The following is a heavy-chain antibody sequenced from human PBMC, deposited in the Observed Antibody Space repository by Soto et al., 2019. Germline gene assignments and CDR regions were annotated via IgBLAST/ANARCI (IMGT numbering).Heavy chain of an antibody. CDR2: INAGHGNT. J-gene: IGHJ6*02. CDR1: GYTLPRYS. Sequence: ASVKVSCQASGYTLPRYSMHWVRQAPGQRIEGMGWINAGHGNTKYSQKFQGRVTITRDTSASTSYMELSSLRSEDTAVYYCARDGLQWLVRGYYYGMDVWGQGTTVTVSS. D-gene: IGHD6-19*01. CDR3: ARDGLQWLVRGYYYGMDV. V-gene: IGHV1-3*01.